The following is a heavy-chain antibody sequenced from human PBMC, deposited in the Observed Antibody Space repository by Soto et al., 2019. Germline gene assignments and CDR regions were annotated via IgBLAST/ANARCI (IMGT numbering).Heavy chain of an antibody. J-gene: IGHJ5*02. CDR3: CGSDYYDTGGRSYVGPPQS. CDR1: GFTFRTYG. V-gene: IGHV3-33*03. Sequence: QVQLVESGGGVVQPGRSLRLSCAASGFTFRTYGMYWVRQAPGKGLEWVAIIWYDGSNKYYVDAVKGRFTASRDNSNTTLFLQRGCVRAAVTAVYFCCGSDYYDTGGRSYVGPPQSWGQGTQMTVS. D-gene: IGHD3-22*01. CDR2: IWYDGSNK.